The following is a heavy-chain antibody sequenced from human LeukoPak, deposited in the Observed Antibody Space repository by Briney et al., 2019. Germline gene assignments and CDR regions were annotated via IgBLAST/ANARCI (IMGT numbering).Heavy chain of an antibody. CDR2: ISYDGSNK. Sequence: GRSLRLSCAASGFTFSSYVMHWVRQAPGKGLEWVSVISYDGSNKYYADSVKGRFTISRDNSKNTLYLQMNSLRAEDTAVYYCARGVGPHYYYGMDVWGQGTTVTVSS. CDR1: GFTFSSYV. J-gene: IGHJ6*02. CDR3: ARGVGPHYYYGMDV. D-gene: IGHD1-26*01. V-gene: IGHV3-30-3*01.